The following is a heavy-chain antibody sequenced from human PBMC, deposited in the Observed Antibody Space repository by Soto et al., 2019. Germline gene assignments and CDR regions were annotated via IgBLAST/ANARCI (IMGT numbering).Heavy chain of an antibody. CDR1: GFTFSSYA. J-gene: IGHJ6*02. Sequence: PGGSLRLSCAASGFTFSSYAMSWVLQAPGKGLEWVSAISGSGGSTYYADSVKGRFTISRDNSKNTLYLQMNRLRAEDTAVSYCASSDVWGGYSISNYYYCMDVWGRGTTVTVSS. V-gene: IGHV3-23*01. CDR2: ISGSGGST. CDR3: ASSDVWGGYSISNYYYCMDV. D-gene: IGHD3-3*01.